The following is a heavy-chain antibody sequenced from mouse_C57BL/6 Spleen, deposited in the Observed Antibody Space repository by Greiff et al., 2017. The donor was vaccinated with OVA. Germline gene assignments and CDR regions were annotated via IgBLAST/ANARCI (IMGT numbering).Heavy chain of an antibody. Sequence: EVQLQQSGPELVKPGASVKISCKASGYTFTDYYMNWVKQSHGKSLEWIGDINPNNGGTSYNQKFKGKATLTVDKSSSTAYMELRSLTSEDSAVYYCAREGGGFDYWGQGTTLTVSS. CDR1: GYTFTDYY. J-gene: IGHJ2*01. V-gene: IGHV1-26*01. CDR3: AREGGGFDY. CDR2: INPNNGGT.